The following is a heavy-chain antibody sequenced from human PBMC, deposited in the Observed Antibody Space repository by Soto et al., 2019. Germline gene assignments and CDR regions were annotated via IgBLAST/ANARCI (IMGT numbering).Heavy chain of an antibody. CDR3: ARDYYDFWSGYSPRYGMDV. V-gene: IGHV1-2*04. D-gene: IGHD3-3*01. Sequence: GASVKVSCKASGYTFTGYYMHWVRQAPGQGLEWMGWINPNSGGTNYAQKFQGWVTMTRDTSISTAYMELSRLRSDDTAVYYCARDYYDFWSGYSPRYGMDVWGQGTKVTVSS. CDR2: INPNSGGT. J-gene: IGHJ6*02. CDR1: GYTFTGYY.